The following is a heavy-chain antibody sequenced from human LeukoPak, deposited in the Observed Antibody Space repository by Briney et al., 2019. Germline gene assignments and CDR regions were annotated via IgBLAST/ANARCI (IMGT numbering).Heavy chain of an antibody. CDR2: ISAYTGNT. D-gene: IGHD4-23*01. Sequence: AASVKVSCKASGYTFTGYYMHWVRQAPGQGLEWMGWISAYTGNTGYAQKFQGRVTMTTDTSASTAYMELRSLRSDDTAVYYCTRGFDYGGPDYWGRGTLVTVSS. J-gene: IGHJ4*02. CDR3: TRGFDYGGPDY. V-gene: IGHV1-18*04. CDR1: GYTFTGYY.